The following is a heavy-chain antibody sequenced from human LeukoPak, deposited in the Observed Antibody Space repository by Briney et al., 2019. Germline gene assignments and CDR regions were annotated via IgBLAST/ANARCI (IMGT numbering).Heavy chain of an antibody. CDR2: IKSKTDGGTT. V-gene: IGHV3-15*01. Sequence: PGGSLRLSCAASGFTFSNAWMTWVRQAPGKGLEWVGRIKSKTDGGTTDYAAPVKGRFTVPRDDSKNSLFLQMNSLESEDTAVYYCARRNSVTQGLDNWGQGTLVTVSS. CDR3: ARRNSVTQGLDN. J-gene: IGHJ4*02. D-gene: IGHD5/OR15-5a*01. CDR1: GFTFSNAW.